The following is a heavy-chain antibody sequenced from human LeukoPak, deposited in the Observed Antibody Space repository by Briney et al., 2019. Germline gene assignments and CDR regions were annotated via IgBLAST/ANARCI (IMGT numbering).Heavy chain of an antibody. CDR1: GFTFSNAW. Sequence: GGSLRLSCAASGFTFSNAWMSWVRQAPGKGLEWVGRIKSKTDGGTTDYAAPVKGRFTISRDDSKNTLYLQMKSLKTGDTSVYYWTTVPLARITIFGVVIVVLRFDPWGQGTLVTVSS. CDR3: TTVPLARITIFGVVIVVLRFDP. V-gene: IGHV3-15*01. D-gene: IGHD3-3*01. J-gene: IGHJ5*02. CDR2: IKSKTDGGTT.